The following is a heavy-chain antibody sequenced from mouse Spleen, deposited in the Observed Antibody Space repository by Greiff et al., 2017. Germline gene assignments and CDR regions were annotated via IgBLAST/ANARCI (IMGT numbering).Heavy chain of an antibody. CDR1: GYAFSSSW. J-gene: IGHJ3*01. CDR2: IYPGDGDT. CDR3: ARGGQRGAWCAY. D-gene: IGHD3-3*01. Sequence: QVQLQESGPELVKPGASVKISCKASGYAFSSSWMNWVKQRPGKGLEWIGRIYPGDGDTNYNGKFKGKATLTADKSSSTAYMQLSSLTSEDSAVYFCARGGQRGAWCAYWGQGTLVTVSA. V-gene: IGHV1-82*01.